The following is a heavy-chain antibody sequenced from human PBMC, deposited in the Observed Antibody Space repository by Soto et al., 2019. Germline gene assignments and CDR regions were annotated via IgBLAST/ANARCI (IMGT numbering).Heavy chain of an antibody. CDR1: GFSLNTYGVG. CDR2: IYWDDDK. J-gene: IGHJ4*02. Sequence: SGPMLVNPTQTLTLTCTVSGFSLNTYGVGVGWIRRPPGKALEWLALIYWDDDKRYSPSLKSRLTITKDTSKNQVVLTMTNMDPVDTVTYYCARALGSWGAYYFDYWGQGTLVTVSS. CDR3: ARALGSWGAYYFDY. V-gene: IGHV2-5*02. D-gene: IGHD3-16*01.